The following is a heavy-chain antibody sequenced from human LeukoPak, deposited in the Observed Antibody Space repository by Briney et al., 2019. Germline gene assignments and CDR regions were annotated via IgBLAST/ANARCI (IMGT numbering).Heavy chain of an antibody. Sequence: SETLSLTCTVSGASINTYYWSWIRQPPGKGLEWIGHFYYGGSTDYNPSLKSRVTVSVDTSKNQFSLKLNSVTAADTAVYFCASRSSWWGPFDYWGQGILVTVSS. J-gene: IGHJ4*02. CDR2: FYYGGST. CDR3: ASRSSWWGPFDY. D-gene: IGHD6-13*01. V-gene: IGHV4-59*01. CDR1: GASINTYY.